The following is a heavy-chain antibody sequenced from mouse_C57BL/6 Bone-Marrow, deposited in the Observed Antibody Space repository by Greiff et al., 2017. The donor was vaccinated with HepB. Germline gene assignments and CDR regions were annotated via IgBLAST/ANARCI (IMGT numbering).Heavy chain of an antibody. CDR2: IWRGGST. Sequence: QVHVKQSGPGLVQPSQSLSITCTVSGFSFTSYGVHWVRQSPGKGLEWLGVIWRGGSTDYNAAFMSRLSITTDNSKSQVFFKMNSLQADDTAIYYCAKGRGSRDYYAMDYWGQGTSVTVSS. CDR3: AKGRGSRDYYAMDY. D-gene: IGHD1-1*01. V-gene: IGHV2-5*01. CDR1: GFSFTSYG. J-gene: IGHJ4*01.